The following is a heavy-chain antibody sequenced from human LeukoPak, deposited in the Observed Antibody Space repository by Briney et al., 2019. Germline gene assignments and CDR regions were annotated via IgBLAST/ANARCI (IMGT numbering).Heavy chain of an antibody. J-gene: IGHJ4*02. Sequence: HAGGSLRLSCAASGFTFSSYGMHWVRQAPGKGLEWVAFIRYDGSNKYYADSVKGRLTISRDNSKNTLYLQMNTVTTEDTGIYYCAKKKAGDGDRLDSWGQGTRVTVSA. D-gene: IGHD5-24*01. CDR1: GFTFSSYG. CDR3: AKKKAGDGDRLDS. V-gene: IGHV3-30*02. CDR2: IRYDGSNK.